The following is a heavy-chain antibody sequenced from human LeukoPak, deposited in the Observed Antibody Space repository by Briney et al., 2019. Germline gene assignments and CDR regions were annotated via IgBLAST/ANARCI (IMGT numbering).Heavy chain of an antibody. CDR1: GGSFSGYY. J-gene: IGHJ5*02. Sequence: SETLSLTCAVYGGSFSGYYWSWIRQPPGKGLEWIGEINHSGSTNYNPSLKSRVTISVDTSKNQFSLKLSSVTAADTAVYYCARSTLYYVVPAAISWFDPWGQGTLVTVSS. CDR3: ARSTLYYVVPAAISWFDP. D-gene: IGHD2-2*02. CDR2: INHSGST. V-gene: IGHV4-34*01.